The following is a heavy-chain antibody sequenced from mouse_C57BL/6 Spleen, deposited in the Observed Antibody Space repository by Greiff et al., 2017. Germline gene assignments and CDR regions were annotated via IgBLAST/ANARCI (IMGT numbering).Heavy chain of an antibody. D-gene: IGHD1-1*01. J-gene: IGHJ4*01. CDR1: GYAFSSYW. CDR2: IYPGDGDT. Sequence: VQLQQSGAELVKPGASVKISCKASGYAFSSYWMNWVKQRPGKGLEWIGQIYPGDGDTNYNGKFKGKATLTAAKSSSTAYMQLSSLTSEDSAVYCCASPGYYGSSSLNYWGQGTSVTVSS. CDR3: ASPGYYGSSSLNY. V-gene: IGHV1-80*01.